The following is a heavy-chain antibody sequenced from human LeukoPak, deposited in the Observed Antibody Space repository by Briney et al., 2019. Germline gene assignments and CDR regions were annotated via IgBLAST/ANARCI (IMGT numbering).Heavy chain of an antibody. CDR2: IKSKTDGGTT. D-gene: IGHD2-2*01. V-gene: IGHV3-15*01. CDR1: GFTFSNAW. J-gene: IGHJ6*03. Sequence: KAGGSLRLSCAASGFTFSNAWMSWVRRAPGKGLEWVGRIKSKTDGGTTDYAAPVKGRFTISRDDSKNTLYLQMNSLKTEDTAVYYCTTGYCSSTSCPYYYYYYMDVWGKGTTVTVSS. CDR3: TTGYCSSTSCPYYYYYYMDV.